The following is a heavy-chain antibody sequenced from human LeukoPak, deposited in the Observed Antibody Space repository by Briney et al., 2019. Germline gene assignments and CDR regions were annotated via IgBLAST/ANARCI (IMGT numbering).Heavy chain of an antibody. D-gene: IGHD6-6*01. J-gene: IGHJ5*02. CDR3: AKDRVAARAIGGNWFDP. CDR1: GFTFSSYG. V-gene: IGHV3-30*02. Sequence: GGSLRLSCAASGFTFSSYGMHWVRQAPGKGLEWVAFIRYDGSNKYYADSVKGRFTISRDNSKNTLYLQMNSLRAEDTAVYYCAKDRVAARAIGGNWFDPWGQGTLVTVSS. CDR2: IRYDGSNK.